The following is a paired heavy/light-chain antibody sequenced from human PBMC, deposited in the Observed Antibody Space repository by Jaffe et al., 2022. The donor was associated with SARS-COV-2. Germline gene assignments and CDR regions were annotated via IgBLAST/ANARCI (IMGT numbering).Light chain of an antibody. Sequence: DIQMTQSPSSLSASVGDRVTITCRASHDIGNDLVWYQQKPGEAPKRLIYAASTLQSGVPSTFSGSGSGTEFILTISSLQPGDFATFYCLQHFSYPWTFGQGTKVEVK. CDR3: LQHFSYPWT. V-gene: IGKV1-17*01. CDR1: HDIGND. CDR2: AAS. J-gene: IGKJ1*01.
Heavy chain of an antibody. CDR1: GGSVSSGAYY. Sequence: QVQLQESGPGLVKPSQTLSLTCTVSGGSVSSGAYYWTWIRQHPGEGLEWIGYILNSGSTYYNPSLWGRLTISVDTSKNQFSLKLSSVTAADTAIYYCARGFSYDAFDIWGQGTVVTVSS. V-gene: IGHV4-31*03. J-gene: IGHJ3*02. CDR2: ILNSGST. CDR3: ARGFSYDAFDI. D-gene: IGHD3-10*01.